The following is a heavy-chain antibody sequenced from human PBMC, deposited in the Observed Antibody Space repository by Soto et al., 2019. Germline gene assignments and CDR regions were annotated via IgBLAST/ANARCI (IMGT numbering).Heavy chain of an antibody. J-gene: IGHJ2*01. CDR2: SYYSGST. Sequence: PSPPLSLTCTVSCGTSSNYGCSWIRQRPGKGLEWSGYSYYSGSTNYNPALKSRVTIVVDTSKNQVSLRLSSVTAADTSVYYCARLLGAGWYFDLWGRGTLVPVSS. CDR3: ARLLGAGWYFDL. V-gene: IGHV4-59*08. CDR1: CGTSSNYG.